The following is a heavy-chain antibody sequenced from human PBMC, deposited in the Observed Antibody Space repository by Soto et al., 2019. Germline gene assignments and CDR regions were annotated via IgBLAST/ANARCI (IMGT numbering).Heavy chain of an antibody. CDR1: GYNFINYW. J-gene: IGHJ4*02. CDR3: AKGILFTMTSPIDY. V-gene: IGHV5-51*01. Sequence: PGESLKISCKGSGYNFINYWIAWVRQMPGRGLEWMGIIYPGDSDTRYSPSFQGQVTISADKSISTAYLQWSSLKASDTAIYYCAKGILFTMTSPIDYWGQGTLVTVSS. D-gene: IGHD4-17*01. CDR2: IYPGDSDT.